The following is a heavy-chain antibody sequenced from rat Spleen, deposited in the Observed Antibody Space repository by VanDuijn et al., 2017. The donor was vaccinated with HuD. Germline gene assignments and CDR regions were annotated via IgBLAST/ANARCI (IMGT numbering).Heavy chain of an antibody. CDR1: GFSFSNYD. J-gene: IGHJ4*01. V-gene: IGHV5-25*01. D-gene: IGHD1-6*01. CDR2: ISTSGGST. CDR3: ARHVGILRIITHGVMDA. Sequence: EVQLVESGGGLVQPGRSLKLSCAALGFSFSNYDMAWVRQAPTKGLEWVASISTSGGSTYYRDSVKGRFTVSRDNAKSTLYLQMDSLRSEDTATYYCARHVGILRIITHGVMDAWGQGASVTVSS.